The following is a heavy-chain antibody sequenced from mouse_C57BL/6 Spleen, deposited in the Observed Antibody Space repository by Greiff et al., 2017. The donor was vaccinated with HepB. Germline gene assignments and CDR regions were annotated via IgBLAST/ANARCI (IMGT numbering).Heavy chain of an antibody. CDR1: GFTFSSYA. V-gene: IGHV5-9-1*02. D-gene: IGHD2-4*01. CDR3: TRGFYDYGYYYAMDY. Sequence: EVQLVESGEGLVKPGGSLKLSCAASGFTFSSYAMSWVRQTPEKRLEWVAYISSGGDYIYYADTVKGRFTISSDNARNTLYLQMSSLKSEDTAMYYCTRGFYDYGYYYAMDYWGQGTSVTVSS. CDR2: ISSGGDYI. J-gene: IGHJ4*01.